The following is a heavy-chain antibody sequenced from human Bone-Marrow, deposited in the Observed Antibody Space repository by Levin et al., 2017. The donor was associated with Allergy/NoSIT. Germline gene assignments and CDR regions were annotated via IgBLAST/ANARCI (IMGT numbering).Heavy chain of an antibody. CDR1: GFTFTSYW. CDR2: IYSGGRG. D-gene: IGHD3-10*01. J-gene: IGHJ3*02. Sequence: GESLKISCAASGFTFTSYWINWLRQAPGKGLEWVSLIYSGGRGYYADSVRGRFTISRDNSKNTLYLQLNSLRAEDTAVYYCAIYGSGNDYSAFDIWGQGTMVTVSS. CDR3: AIYGSGNDYSAFDI. V-gene: IGHV3-53*01.